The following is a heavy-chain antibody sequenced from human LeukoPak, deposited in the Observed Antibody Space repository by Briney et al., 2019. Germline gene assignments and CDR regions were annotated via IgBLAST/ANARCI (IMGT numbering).Heavy chain of an antibody. CDR2: ISPDGSDK. J-gene: IGHJ4*02. V-gene: IGHV3-7*01. CDR3: ARGIVVVVGASDHFDY. Sequence: GGSLRLSCVASGFTFSTYWMNWVRQAPGRGLERVGTISPDGSDKYYVDSVKGRFTTSRDNAKTSLYLQINSLRADDTALYFCARGIVVVVGASDHFDYWGQGTLITVSS. CDR1: GFTFSTYW. D-gene: IGHD2-15*01.